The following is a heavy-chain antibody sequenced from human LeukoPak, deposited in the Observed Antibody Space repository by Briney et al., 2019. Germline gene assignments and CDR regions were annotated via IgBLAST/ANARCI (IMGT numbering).Heavy chain of an antibody. Sequence: SVKVSCRASGYTFTSYTISWVRQAPGQGLEWMGRIIPILGIANYAQKFQGRVTITADKSTSTAYMELSSLRSEDTAVYYCAGSVGTAATPSVDYWGQGTLVTVSS. CDR1: GYTFTSYT. CDR3: AGSVGTAATPSVDY. J-gene: IGHJ4*02. V-gene: IGHV1-69*02. D-gene: IGHD2-2*02. CDR2: IIPILGIA.